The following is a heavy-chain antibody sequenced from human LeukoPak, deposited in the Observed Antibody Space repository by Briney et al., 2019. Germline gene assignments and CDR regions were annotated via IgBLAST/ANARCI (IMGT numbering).Heavy chain of an antibody. CDR2: INPSGGST. J-gene: IGHJ4*02. Sequence: RASVRVSCTASGYTFTSYYMHWVRQAPGQGLEWMGVINPSGGSTSYAQKFQGRVTMTRDTSTSTVYMELSSLRSEDTAVYYCARGGSLARYYDSSGYYPHFDYWGQGTLVTVSS. CDR1: GYTFTSYY. D-gene: IGHD3-22*01. CDR3: ARGGSLARYYDSSGYYPHFDY. V-gene: IGHV1-46*01.